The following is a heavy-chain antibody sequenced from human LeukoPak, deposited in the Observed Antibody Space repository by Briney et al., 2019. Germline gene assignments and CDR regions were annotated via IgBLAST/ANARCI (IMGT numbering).Heavy chain of an antibody. Sequence: SETLSLTCAVYGGSFSGYYWSWIRQPPGKGLEWIGEINHSGSANYNPSLKSRVTISVDTSKNQFSLKLSPVTAADTAVYYCARGLRYFDWDYGMDVWGQGTTVTVSS. J-gene: IGHJ6*02. CDR2: INHSGSA. CDR1: GGSFSGYY. V-gene: IGHV4-34*01. D-gene: IGHD3-9*01. CDR3: ARGLRYFDWDYGMDV.